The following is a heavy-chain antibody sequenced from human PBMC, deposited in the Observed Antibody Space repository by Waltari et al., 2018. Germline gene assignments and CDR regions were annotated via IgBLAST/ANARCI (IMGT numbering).Heavy chain of an antibody. Sequence: QVQLQESGPGLVKPSETLSLTCTVSGGSISSYYWSWIRQPPGKGLEWIGYIYYSGSTNYNPSLKSRVTISVDTSKNQFSLKLSSVTAADTAVYYCAGTRRDGYNSGVNPFDYWGQGTLVTVSS. CDR3: AGTRRDGYNSGVNPFDY. CDR1: GGSISSYY. V-gene: IGHV4-59*01. D-gene: IGHD5-12*01. CDR2: IYYSGST. J-gene: IGHJ4*02.